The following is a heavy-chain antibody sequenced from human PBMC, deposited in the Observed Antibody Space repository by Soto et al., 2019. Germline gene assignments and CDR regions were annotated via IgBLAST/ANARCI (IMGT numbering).Heavy chain of an antibody. CDR1: GFTFSSYS. CDR2: ISSSSSTI. Sequence: GGFLRLSCAASGFTFSSYSMNWVRQAPGKGLEWVSYISSSSSTIYYADSVKGRFTISRDNAKNSLYLQMNSLRDEDTAVYYCAREDRKYYYDSSGSAGGPKGYWGQGTLVTVSS. D-gene: IGHD3-22*01. V-gene: IGHV3-48*02. J-gene: IGHJ4*02. CDR3: AREDRKYYYDSSGSAGGPKGY.